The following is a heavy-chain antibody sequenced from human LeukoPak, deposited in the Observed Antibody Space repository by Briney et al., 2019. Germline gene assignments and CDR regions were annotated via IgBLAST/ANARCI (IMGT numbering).Heavy chain of an antibody. D-gene: IGHD6-13*01. J-gene: IGHJ4*02. CDR3: ARDRRIAAAGTGFDY. Sequence: PGGSLRLSCAASGFTFSSYAMSWVRQAPGKGLEWVSTITDGAIGTYYADSVKGRFTISRDNAKNSLYLQMNSLRAEDTAVYYCARDRRIAAAGTGFDYWGQGTLVTVSS. V-gene: IGHV3-23*01. CDR1: GFTFSSYA. CDR2: ITDGAIGT.